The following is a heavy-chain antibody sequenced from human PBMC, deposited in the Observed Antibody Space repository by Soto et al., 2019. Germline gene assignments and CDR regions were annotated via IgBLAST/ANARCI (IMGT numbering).Heavy chain of an antibody. CDR3: ARPVFCDYWYFDL. Sequence: QDQLVQSGAEVKKPGSSVKVSCKASGGTFSSHTFSWVRQAPGQGLEWMGRIIPALGTATYAQKFQGRVTITADESATTVYLELNSLRSEDTAVYYCARPVFCDYWYFDLWGRGTLVTVSS. CDR2: IIPALGTA. V-gene: IGHV1-69*08. J-gene: IGHJ2*01. CDR1: GGTFSSHT.